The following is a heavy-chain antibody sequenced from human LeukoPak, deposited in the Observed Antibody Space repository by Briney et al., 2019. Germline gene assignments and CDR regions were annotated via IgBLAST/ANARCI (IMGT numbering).Heavy chain of an antibody. Sequence: SVKVSCKASGGTFSSYAISWVRQAPGQGLEWMGGIIPIFGTAHYAQKFQGRVTITADESTSTAYMELSSLRSEDTAVYYCGRVSQSQRHYYYYGMDVWGQGTTVTVSS. CDR1: GGTFSSYA. V-gene: IGHV1-69*13. CDR3: GRVSQSQRHYYYYGMDV. J-gene: IGHJ6*02. CDR2: IIPIFGTA.